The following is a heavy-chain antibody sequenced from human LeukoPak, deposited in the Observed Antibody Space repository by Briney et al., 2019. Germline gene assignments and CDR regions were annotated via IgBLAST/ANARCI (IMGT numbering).Heavy chain of an antibody. CDR1: GGSISSYY. V-gene: IGHV4-59*01. CDR3: ARDHGSGLGY. CDR2: IYYSGST. J-gene: IGHJ4*02. D-gene: IGHD3-10*01. Sequence: SETLSLTCTVSGGSISSYYWSWIRQPPGKGLKWIGYIYYSGSTNYNPSLKSRVTISVDTSKNQFSLKLSSVTAADTAVYYCARDHGSGLGYWGQGTLVTVSS.